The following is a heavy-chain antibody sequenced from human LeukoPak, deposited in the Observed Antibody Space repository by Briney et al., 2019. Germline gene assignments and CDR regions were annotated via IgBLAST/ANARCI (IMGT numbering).Heavy chain of an antibody. D-gene: IGHD6-13*01. Sequence: SETLSLTCAVYGGSFNDYYWSWIRQHPGKGLEWIGYIYYSGSTYYNPSLKSRVTISVDTSKNQFSLKLSSVTAADTAVYYCAREPLGIAAAGIDYWGQGTLVTVSS. J-gene: IGHJ4*02. CDR1: GGSFNDYY. CDR2: IYYSGST. CDR3: AREPLGIAAAGIDY. V-gene: IGHV4-31*11.